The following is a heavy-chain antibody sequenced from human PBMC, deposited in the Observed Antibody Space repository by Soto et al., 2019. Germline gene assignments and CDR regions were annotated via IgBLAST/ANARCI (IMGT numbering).Heavy chain of an antibody. J-gene: IGHJ6*02. V-gene: IGHV4-61*01. CDR1: GDSVRGGSYY. CDR3: ASSYSNYALIDYYPYGMDV. Sequence: PSQTLSLTCTVSGDSVRGGSYYWTWIRQPPGKGLAWIGYIYYSGSTNYNPSLKSRVTISIDTAKNQLSLRLISVAAADTAVYYCASSYSNYALIDYYPYGMDVCGQGTTVTVSS. D-gene: IGHD4-4*01. CDR2: IYYSGST.